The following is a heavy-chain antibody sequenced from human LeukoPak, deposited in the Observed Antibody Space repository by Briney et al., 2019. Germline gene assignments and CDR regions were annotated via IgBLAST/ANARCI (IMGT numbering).Heavy chain of an antibody. D-gene: IGHD6-19*01. V-gene: IGHV1-46*01. Sequence: GASVKVSCKASGYTFTSYYMHWVRQAPGQGLEWMGIINPSGGSTSSAQKFQGRVTMTRDTSTSTVYMELSSLRSEDTAVYYCARERAVLDAFDIWGQGTMVTVSS. J-gene: IGHJ3*02. CDR2: INPSGGST. CDR3: ARERAVLDAFDI. CDR1: GYTFTSYY.